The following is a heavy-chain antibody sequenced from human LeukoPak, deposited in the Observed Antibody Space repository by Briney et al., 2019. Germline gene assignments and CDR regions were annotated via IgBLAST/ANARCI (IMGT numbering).Heavy chain of an antibody. CDR3: ARDIATVVHQE. CDR1: GYTFTSYG. CDR2: ISGYSGNT. D-gene: IGHD2-2*01. J-gene: IGHJ4*02. Sequence: WASVKVSCKVSGYTFTSYGISWVRQAPGQGLEWMGWISGYSGNTNYVQKFQGRVTMATDTSTSTVYMELRSLRSDDTAVYYCARDIATVVHQEWGQGTLVTVSS. V-gene: IGHV1-18*01.